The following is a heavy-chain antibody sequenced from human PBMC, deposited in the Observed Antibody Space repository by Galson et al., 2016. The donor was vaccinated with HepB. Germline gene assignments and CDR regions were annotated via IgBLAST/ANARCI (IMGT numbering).Heavy chain of an antibody. D-gene: IGHD3-22*01. J-gene: IGHJ4*02. CDR1: GFTLSSYG. CDR3: ARSDGSSGVYFDY. CDR2: ISYDGSNK. V-gene: IGHV3-30*03. Sequence: SLRLSCAASGFTLSSYGMHWVRQAPGKGLEWVAVISYDGSNKYYADSVKGRFTISRNNSKNTLYLQMNSLRAEDTAVYYCARSDGSSGVYFDYWGQGTLVTVSS.